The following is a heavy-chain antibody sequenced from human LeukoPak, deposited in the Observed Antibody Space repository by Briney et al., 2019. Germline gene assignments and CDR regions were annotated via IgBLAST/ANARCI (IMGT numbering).Heavy chain of an antibody. V-gene: IGHV1-46*01. Sequence: ASVKVSCKASGYTFTSYYMHWVRQAPGQGLEWMGRINPSGGSTSYAQKFQGRVTMTRDTSTSTVYTELNSLRSEDTAVYYCARAYCSSTSCYRDAFDIWGQGTMVTVSS. CDR1: GYTFTSYY. CDR2: INPSGGST. J-gene: IGHJ3*02. CDR3: ARAYCSSTSCYRDAFDI. D-gene: IGHD2-2*02.